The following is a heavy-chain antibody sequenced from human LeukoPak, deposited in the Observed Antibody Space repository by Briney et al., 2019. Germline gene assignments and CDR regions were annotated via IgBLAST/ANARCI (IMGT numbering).Heavy chain of an antibody. Sequence: SETLSLTCTVSGGSISSHYWSWIRQPPGKGLEWIGYIYYSGSTSYNPSLKSRVTISVDTSKNQFSLKLSSVTAADTAVYYCARESLEVRGSHIYYYGMDVWGQGTTVTVSS. V-gene: IGHV4-59*11. J-gene: IGHJ6*02. CDR3: ARESLEVRGSHIYYYGMDV. D-gene: IGHD2-21*01. CDR2: IYYSGST. CDR1: GGSISSHY.